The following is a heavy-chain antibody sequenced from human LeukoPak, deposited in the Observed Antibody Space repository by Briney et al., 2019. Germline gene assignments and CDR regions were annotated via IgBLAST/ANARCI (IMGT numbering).Heavy chain of an antibody. CDR1: GGSISSSSYY. J-gene: IGHJ4*02. Sequence: SETLSLTCTVSGGSISSSSYYWGWIRQPPGKGLKWIGSIYYSGSTYYNPSLKSRVTISVDTSKNQFSLKLSSVTAADTAVYYCARGGSGWDPTTYYFDYWGQGTLVTVSS. CDR3: ARGGSGWDPTTYYFDY. V-gene: IGHV4-39*07. CDR2: IYYSGST. D-gene: IGHD6-19*01.